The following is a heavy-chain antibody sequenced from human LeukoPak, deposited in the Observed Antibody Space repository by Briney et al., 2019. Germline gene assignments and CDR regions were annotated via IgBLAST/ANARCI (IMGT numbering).Heavy chain of an antibody. J-gene: IGHJ6*02. CDR3: AKVSGQPPQNYYYGMDV. V-gene: IGHV3-23*01. Sequence: GGSLRLSCAASGFTFSSYAMSWVRQAPGKGLEWVSAISGSGGSTYYADSVKGRFTISRDNSKNTLYLQMNSLRAEDTAVYYCAKVSGQPPQNYYYGMDVWGQGTTVTVSS. CDR1: GFTFSSYA. CDR2: ISGSGGST.